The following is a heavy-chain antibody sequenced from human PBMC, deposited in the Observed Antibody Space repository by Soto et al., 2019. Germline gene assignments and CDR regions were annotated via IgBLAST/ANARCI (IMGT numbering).Heavy chain of an antibody. J-gene: IGHJ4*02. CDR2: IYYNGST. Sequence: QVLLQESGPGLMKPSQTLSLTCTVSGLTISSASYYWSWIRQHPGKGLEWVGNIYYNGSTYYSPSLKSRVTLWVDTSKNQFSLRLASVTAVDTAVYYCARYRISGSWSKFDYWGQGTLVTVSS. D-gene: IGHD6-13*01. CDR1: GLTISSASYY. CDR3: ARYRISGSWSKFDY. V-gene: IGHV4-31*03.